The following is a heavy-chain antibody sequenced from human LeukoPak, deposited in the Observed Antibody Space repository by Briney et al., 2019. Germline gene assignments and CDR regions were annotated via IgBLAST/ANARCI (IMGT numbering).Heavy chain of an antibody. J-gene: IGHJ3*02. CDR3: ARHPPRGATRAFDI. CDR2: IYYSGST. D-gene: IGHD1-26*01. V-gene: IGHV4-59*08. CDR1: GGSISSYY. Sequence: SETLSLTCTVSGGSISSYYWSWIRQPPGKGLEWIGYIYYSGSTNYNPSLKSRVTISVDTSKNQFSLKLSSVTAADTAVYYCARHPPRGATRAFDIWGQGTMVTVSS.